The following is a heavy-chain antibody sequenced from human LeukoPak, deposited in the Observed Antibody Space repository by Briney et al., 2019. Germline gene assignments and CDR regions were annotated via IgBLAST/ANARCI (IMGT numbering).Heavy chain of an antibody. D-gene: IGHD3-9*01. CDR1: GGSISSSSYY. CDR2: IYYSGST. V-gene: IGHV4-39*01. J-gene: IGHJ4*02. CDR3: ASQPYYDILTGYSHFDY. Sequence: SETLSLTCIVTGGSISSSSYYWGWSRQPPGKGLEWIGSIYYSGSTYYNPSLKSRVTISVDTSTNQFSLKLSSVTAAHTAVYYCASQPYYDILTGYSHFDYWGREPWSPSPQ.